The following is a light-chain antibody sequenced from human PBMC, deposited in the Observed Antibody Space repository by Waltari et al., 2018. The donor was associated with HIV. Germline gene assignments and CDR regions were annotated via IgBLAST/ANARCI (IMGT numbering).Light chain of an antibody. V-gene: IGLV3-1*01. Sequence: SYEVTQPPSVSVSPGQTVVMSCPGDKLEDNYACWFRQRPGQSPVLIVYEDSKRPSGIPERFSGSNSGNTATLTIRGTQVSDEADYYCAAWDANAVVFGGGTKLTV. J-gene: IGLJ2*01. CDR3: AAWDANAVV. CDR2: EDS. CDR1: KLEDNY.